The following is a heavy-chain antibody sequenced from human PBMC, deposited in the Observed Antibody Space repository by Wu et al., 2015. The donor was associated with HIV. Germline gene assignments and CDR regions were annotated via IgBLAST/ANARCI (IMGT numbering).Heavy chain of an antibody. CDR2: FIPILGTP. J-gene: IGHJ5*02. Sequence: QVLLVQSGAEVRKPGASVKVSCKVAGYMLSELSIHWMRQAPGQGLEWMGGFIPILGTPNYAQKFQGRVTITTDESTSTAYMELNSLRSEDTAVYYCARVNRYSSSGWGWFDPWGQGTLVIVSS. CDR1: GYMLSELS. V-gene: IGHV1-69*16. CDR3: ARVNRYSSSGWGWFDP. D-gene: IGHD6-19*01.